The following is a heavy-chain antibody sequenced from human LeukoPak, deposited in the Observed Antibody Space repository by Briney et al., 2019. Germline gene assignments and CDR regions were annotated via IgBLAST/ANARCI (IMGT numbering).Heavy chain of an antibody. CDR3: ARDGSDYNKYYYYYGMDV. J-gene: IGHJ6*02. Sequence: PSETLSLTCAVSGGSISSYYWSWIRQPAGKGLEWIGRIYTSGSTNYNPSLKSRVTMSVDTSKNQFSLKLSSVTAADTAVYYCARDGSDYNKYYYYYGMDVWGQGTTVTVSS. CDR2: IYTSGST. CDR1: GGSISSYY. V-gene: IGHV4-4*07. D-gene: IGHD4-11*01.